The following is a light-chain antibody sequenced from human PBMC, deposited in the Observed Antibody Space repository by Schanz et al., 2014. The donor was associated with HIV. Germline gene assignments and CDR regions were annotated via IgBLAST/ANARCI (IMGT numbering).Light chain of an antibody. CDR1: QGIKND. Sequence: DIQLTQSPSSLSASVGDRVTITCRSSQGIKNDLDWYQQQPGKAPKRLIYAAFSLHSGVPSRFSGSGSGTEFTLTIDSLQPDDFATYYCQQYNDNSCTFGQGTKLDFK. J-gene: IGKJ2*02. CDR2: AAF. CDR3: QQYNDNSCT. V-gene: IGKV1-17*01.